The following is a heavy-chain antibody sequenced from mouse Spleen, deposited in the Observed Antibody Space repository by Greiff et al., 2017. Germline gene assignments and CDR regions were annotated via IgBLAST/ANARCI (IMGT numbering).Heavy chain of an antibody. CDR3: ATYYGNYGTYWYFDV. CDR1: GYTFTDHT. D-gene: IGHD2-10*01. CDR2: IYPRDGST. Sequence: QVQLQQSDAELVKPGASVKISCKVSGYTFTDHTIHWMKQRPEQGLEWIGYIYPRDGSTKYNEKFKGKATLTADKSSSTAYMQLNSLTSEDSAVYFCATYYGNYGTYWYFDVWGAGTTVTVSS. V-gene: IGHV1-78*01. J-gene: IGHJ1*01.